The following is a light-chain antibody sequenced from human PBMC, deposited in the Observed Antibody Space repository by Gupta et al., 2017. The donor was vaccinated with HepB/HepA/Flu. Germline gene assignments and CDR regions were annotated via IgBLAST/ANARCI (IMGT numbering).Light chain of an antibody. J-gene: IGLJ1*01. V-gene: IGLV1-44*01. CDR3: AAWDDSVNGFV. CDR2: TNN. CDR1: SNIGTNT. Sequence: SNIGTNTVHWYQALPGPSPHVLIYTNNQRPSGVPDRFSGSKSGTSATLAISCLQSQDEADYYCAAWDDSVNGFVFGTGTKVTVL.